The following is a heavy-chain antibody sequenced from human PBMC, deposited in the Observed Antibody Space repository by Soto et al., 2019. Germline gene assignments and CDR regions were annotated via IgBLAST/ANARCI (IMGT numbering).Heavy chain of an antibody. CDR2: IYSSGST. J-gene: IGHJ4*02. Sequence: QVQLQESGPGLVKPSETLFLTCTVSGGSITSYYWNWIRQPPGKGLEWIGYIYSSGSTNYNPSLRGRVSMSLDTSKNQVSLNVTSVTAADTAVYYCAATPRYWGQGRLVTVSS. V-gene: IGHV4-59*01. CDR3: AATPRY. CDR1: GGSITSYY. D-gene: IGHD2-15*01.